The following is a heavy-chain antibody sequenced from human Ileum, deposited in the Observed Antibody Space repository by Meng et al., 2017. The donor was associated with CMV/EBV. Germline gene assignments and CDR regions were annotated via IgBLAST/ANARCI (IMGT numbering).Heavy chain of an antibody. V-gene: IGHV3-30*02. J-gene: IGHJ4*02. Sequence: QVKLVESGGGVVQPGGSRRRSCVTYGLTITEYGMHWVRQTPGKGLEWVAYIRHDGSEKYYADSVKGRFAISRDSFKDTLFLQMNSLGIEDTAMYYCAKVPMYDSSDHYDHWGQGTLVTVSS. CDR2: IRHDGSEK. CDR1: GLTITEYG. D-gene: IGHD3-22*01. CDR3: AKVPMYDSSDHYDH.